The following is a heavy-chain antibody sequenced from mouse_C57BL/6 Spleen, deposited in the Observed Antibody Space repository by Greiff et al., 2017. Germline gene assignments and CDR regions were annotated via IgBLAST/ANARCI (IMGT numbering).Heavy chain of an antibody. CDR1: GYTFTDYY. CDR2: IYPGSGNT. J-gene: IGHJ4*01. Sequence: VQVVESGAELVRPGASVKLSCKASGYTFTDYYINWVKQRPGQGLEWIARIYPGSGNTYYNEKFKGKATLTAEKSSSTAYMQLSSLTSEDSAVYFCAREEGYAMDYWGQGTSVTVSS. CDR3: AREEGYAMDY. V-gene: IGHV1-76*01.